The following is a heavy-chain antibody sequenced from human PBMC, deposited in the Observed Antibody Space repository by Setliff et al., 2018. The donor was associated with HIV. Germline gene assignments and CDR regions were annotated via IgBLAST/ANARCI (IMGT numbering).Heavy chain of an antibody. CDR3: ARDYRWAFDF. Sequence: LRLSCAASGFSFGTYSMNWVRQAPGKGLEWVSYISGGSDLKDYADSVKGRFTISRDNAKNSLSLQMNSLRAEDTAVYYCARDYRWAFDFWGQGTMVTVSS. D-gene: IGHD2-15*01. CDR2: ISGGSDLK. V-gene: IGHV3-48*01. CDR1: GFSFGTYS. J-gene: IGHJ3*01.